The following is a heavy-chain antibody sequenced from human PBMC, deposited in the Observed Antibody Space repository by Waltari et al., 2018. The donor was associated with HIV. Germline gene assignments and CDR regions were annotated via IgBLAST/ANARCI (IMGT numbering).Heavy chain of an antibody. J-gene: IGHJ6*02. CDR3: ASGCGGDQCPYYYYYGMDV. Sequence: QVQLVQSGAEVKKPGSSVKVSCKASGGTFSSYAISWVRQAPGQGLEWMGGIIPIFGTANYAQKFQGRVTITADESTSTAYMELSSLRSEDTAVYYCASGCGGDQCPYYYYYGMDVWGQGTTVTVSS. D-gene: IGHD2-21*02. CDR2: IIPIFGTA. CDR1: GGTFSSYA. V-gene: IGHV1-69*01.